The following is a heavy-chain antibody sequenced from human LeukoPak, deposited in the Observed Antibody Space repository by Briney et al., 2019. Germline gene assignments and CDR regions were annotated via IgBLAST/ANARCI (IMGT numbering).Heavy chain of an antibody. D-gene: IGHD3-10*01. CDR3: AREGLWFGELFAFDI. Sequence: GGSLRLSCAASGFTFSDYYMSWIRQAPGRGLEYVSAISSNGGSTYYANSVKGRFTISRDNSKNTLYLQMGSLRAEDMAVYYCAREGLWFGELFAFDIWGQGTMVTVSS. J-gene: IGHJ3*02. CDR2: ISSNGGST. CDR1: GFTFSDYY. V-gene: IGHV3-64*01.